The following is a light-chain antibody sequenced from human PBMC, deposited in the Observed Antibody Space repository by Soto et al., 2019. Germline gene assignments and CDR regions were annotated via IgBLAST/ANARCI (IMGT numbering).Light chain of an antibody. Sequence: ESVLTQSPATLSLSPGDRATLSCRASQSITNSLAWYRHQPGQPPRLLIYDASKRATGIPARFIGSGSGTHFTLTIRSLEPEDFGLYYCQQRSNWPSVTFGGGTKVQLK. CDR3: QQRSNWPSVT. V-gene: IGKV3-11*01. CDR1: QSITNS. J-gene: IGKJ4*01. CDR2: DAS.